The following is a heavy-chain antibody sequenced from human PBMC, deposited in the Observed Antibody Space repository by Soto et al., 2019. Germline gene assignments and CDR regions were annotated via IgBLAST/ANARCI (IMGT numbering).Heavy chain of an antibody. V-gene: IGHV1-3*01. J-gene: IGHJ6*03. CDR1: GYTFTSYA. D-gene: IGHD3-10*01. CDR2: INAGNGNT. CDR3: AAGHGLPYYYYMDD. Sequence: QVQLVQSGAEVKKPGASVKVSCKASGYTFTSYAMNWVSQAPGQRLVWMGWINAGNGNTKYSQKFQGRVTITRDTSASTAYMALSSLRSEDTAVNYCAAGHGLPYYYYMDDWGKGTTFTVSS.